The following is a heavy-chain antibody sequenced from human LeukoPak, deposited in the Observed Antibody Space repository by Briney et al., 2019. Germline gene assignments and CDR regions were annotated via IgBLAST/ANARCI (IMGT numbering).Heavy chain of an antibody. J-gene: IGHJ4*02. D-gene: IGHD3-22*01. Sequence: GGSLRLSCAASGFTLSNYAMSWVRQAPGKGLEWVSSIGAGDKYTYYGDSVKGRFTISRDNSKNTLYLQMNSLKTEDTAVYYCTTETYYYDSSGYDYWGQGTLVTVSS. CDR1: GFTLSNYA. CDR3: TTETYYYDSSGYDY. CDR2: IGAGDKYT. V-gene: IGHV3-23*01.